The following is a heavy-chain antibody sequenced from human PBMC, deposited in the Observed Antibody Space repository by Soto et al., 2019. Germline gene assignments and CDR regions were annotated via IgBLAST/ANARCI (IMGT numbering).Heavy chain of an antibody. D-gene: IGHD1-26*01. V-gene: IGHV3-23*01. CDR1: GFTFSSYG. CDR2: IRSDGATT. J-gene: IGHJ4*02. CDR3: AKGKGVGATPDGANC. Sequence: EVQVLESGGGLVQPGGSLRLSCAASGFTFSSYGMNWVRQAPGKGLEWVSGIRSDGATTYNADSVKGRFTVSRDTSKNTVDLQMTSLKAEDTAVYYCAKGKGVGATPDGANCWGQGTLVTVSS.